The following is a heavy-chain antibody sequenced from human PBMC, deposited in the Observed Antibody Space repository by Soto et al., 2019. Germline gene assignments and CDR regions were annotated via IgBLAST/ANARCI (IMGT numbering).Heavy chain of an antibody. CDR1: GGSISSGGSY. CDR3: ARVFDYSYDSGGLGYSYGMDV. CDR2: IYYSGST. D-gene: IGHD3-10*01. Sequence: PSETLSLTCTVSGGSISSGGSYWSWIRQHPGKGLEWIGYIYYSGSTYYNPSLKSRVTISVDTSKNQFSLKLSSVTAADTAVYYCARVFDYSYDSGGLGYSYGMDVWGQGATVTVSS. V-gene: IGHV4-31*03. J-gene: IGHJ6*02.